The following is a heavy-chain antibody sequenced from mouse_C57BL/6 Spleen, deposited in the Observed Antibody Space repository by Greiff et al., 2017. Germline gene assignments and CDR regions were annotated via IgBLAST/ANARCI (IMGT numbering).Heavy chain of an antibody. Sequence: VHVKQSGAELVRPGASVKLSCTASGFNIKDYYMHWVKQRPEQGLEWIGRIDPEDGDTEYAPKFQGKATMTADTSSNTAYLQLSSLTSEDTAVYYCTPIYDGYFHWYFDVWGTGTTVTVSS. J-gene: IGHJ1*03. V-gene: IGHV14-1*01. D-gene: IGHD2-3*01. CDR3: TPIYDGYFHWYFDV. CDR1: GFNIKDYY. CDR2: IDPEDGDT.